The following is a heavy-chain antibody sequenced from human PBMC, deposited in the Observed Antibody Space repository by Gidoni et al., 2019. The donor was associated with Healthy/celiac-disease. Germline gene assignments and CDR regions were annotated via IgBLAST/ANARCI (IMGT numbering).Heavy chain of an antibody. CDR3: AKGSRQQLVLCAFDI. J-gene: IGHJ3*02. Sequence: EVQLVESGGGLVQPGRSLRLSCAASGFTFDDYAMHWVRQAPGKGLEWVSGISWNSGSIGYADSVKGRFTISRDNAKNSLYLQMNSLRAEDTALYYCAKGSRQQLVLCAFDIWGQGTMVTVSS. CDR1: GFTFDDYA. V-gene: IGHV3-9*01. CDR2: ISWNSGSI. D-gene: IGHD6-13*01.